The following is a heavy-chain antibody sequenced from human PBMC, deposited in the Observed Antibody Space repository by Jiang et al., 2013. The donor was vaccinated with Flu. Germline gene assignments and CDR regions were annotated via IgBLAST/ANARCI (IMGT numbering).Heavy chain of an antibody. V-gene: IGHV1-69*01. CDR3: ARDYYDSSGGPDYYYGMDV. Sequence: SGAEVKKPGSSVKVSCKASGGTFSSYAISWVRQAPGQGLEWMGGIIPIFGTANYAQKFQGRVTITADESTSTAYMELSSLRSEDTAVYYCARDYYDSSGGPDYYYGMDVWGQGTTVTVSS. D-gene: IGHD3-22*01. CDR1: GGTFSSYA. CDR2: IIPIFGTA. J-gene: IGHJ6*02.